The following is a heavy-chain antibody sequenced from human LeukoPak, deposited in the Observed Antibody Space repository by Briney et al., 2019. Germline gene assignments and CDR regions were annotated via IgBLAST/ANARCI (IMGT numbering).Heavy chain of an antibody. V-gene: IGHV4-34*01. CDR1: GGSFSGYY. D-gene: IGHD3-3*01. J-gene: IGHJ3*02. Sequence: SETLSLTCAVYGGSFSGYYWRWIRQPPGKGLEWIGEINHSGRTNYNPSLKSRVTISVDTSKNQFSLKVSSVTAADTAVYYCARGVGLWSDFDIWGQGTMVTVSS. CDR2: INHSGRT. CDR3: ARGVGLWSDFDI.